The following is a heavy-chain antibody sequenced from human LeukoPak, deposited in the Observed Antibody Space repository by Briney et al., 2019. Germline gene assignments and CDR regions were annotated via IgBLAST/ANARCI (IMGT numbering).Heavy chain of an antibody. Sequence: ASVKVSCKASGYTFTSYDINWVRQATGQGLEWMGWMNPNSGNTGYAQKFRGRVTMTRNTSISTAYMELSSLRSEDTAVYYCARKKTYDFWSGYYLAGYYYYGMDVWGQGTTVTVSS. CDR1: GYTFTSYD. J-gene: IGHJ6*02. D-gene: IGHD3-3*01. V-gene: IGHV1-8*01. CDR3: ARKKTYDFWSGYYLAGYYYYGMDV. CDR2: MNPNSGNT.